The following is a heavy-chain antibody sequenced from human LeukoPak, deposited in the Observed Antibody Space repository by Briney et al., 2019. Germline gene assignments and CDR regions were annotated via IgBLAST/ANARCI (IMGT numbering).Heavy chain of an antibody. Sequence: GGSLRLSCAASGFTFSIYWMSWVRQAPGKGLEWVSAISGSGGSTYYADSVKGRFTISRDNSKNTLYLQMNSLGAEDTAVYYCAKVSTVTTKGVFDYWGQGTLVTVSS. J-gene: IGHJ4*02. V-gene: IGHV3-23*01. CDR3: AKVSTVTTKGVFDY. D-gene: IGHD4-11*01. CDR2: ISGSGGST. CDR1: GFTFSIYW.